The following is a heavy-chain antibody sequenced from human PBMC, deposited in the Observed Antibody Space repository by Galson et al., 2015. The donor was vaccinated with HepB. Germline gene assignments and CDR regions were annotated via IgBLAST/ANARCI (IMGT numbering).Heavy chain of an antibody. CDR1: GFTFSSYA. J-gene: IGHJ6*02. Sequence: SLRLSCAASGFTFSSYAMHWVRQAPGKGLEWVTFMSYDGSSQYSADSVKGRFTISRDNFKNTLYLQMNRLRPEDTAIYYCARVGCRRGTCYHYYGMDVWGQGTTVTVSS. CDR3: ARVGCRRGTCYHYYGMDV. CDR2: MSYDGSSQ. D-gene: IGHD2-15*01. V-gene: IGHV3-30*04.